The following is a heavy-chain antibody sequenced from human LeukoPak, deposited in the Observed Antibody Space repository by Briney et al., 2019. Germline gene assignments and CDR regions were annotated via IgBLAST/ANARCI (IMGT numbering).Heavy chain of an antibody. J-gene: IGHJ3*02. D-gene: IGHD5-12*01. CDR2: FYDSGST. CDR1: GGSIRSRNYY. CDR3: ARHTRPGCSGYENAFDI. V-gene: IGHV4-39*01. Sequence: SETLSLTCTVSGGSIRSRNYYWGWIPQPPGKGLEWIGNFYDSGSTYYNPSLKSRVTISGDTSKNQFSLKLTSVTAADTAVYYCARHTRPGCSGYENAFDIWGQGTMVTVSS.